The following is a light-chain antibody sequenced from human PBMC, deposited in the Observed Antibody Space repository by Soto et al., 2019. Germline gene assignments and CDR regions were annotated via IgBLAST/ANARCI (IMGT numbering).Light chain of an antibody. CDR3: QQYNNWPPFT. CDR2: GAS. V-gene: IGKV3-15*01. J-gene: IGKJ5*01. CDR1: QSVSSN. Sequence: EIVMTQSPAPLSVSPGERATLSCRASQSVSSNLAWYQQKPGQAPRLLIYGASTRATGIPARFSGSGSGTEFTLTISSLQSEDFAVYYCQQYNNWPPFTFGQGTRLEI.